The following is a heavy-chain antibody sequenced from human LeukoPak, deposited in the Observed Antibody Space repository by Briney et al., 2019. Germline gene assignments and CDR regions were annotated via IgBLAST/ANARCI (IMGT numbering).Heavy chain of an antibody. Sequence: PGGALRLSCATSGFTFSSYALNWVRHAPGQGLEWVSAISGSGGSTYYADSVKGRFTISRDTSKNIVYLQLNSLRAEDTAIYYCARFRWGDYYYYGVDVWGQGTTVTASS. V-gene: IGHV3-23*01. J-gene: IGHJ6*02. D-gene: IGHD3-16*01. CDR1: GFTFSSYA. CDR2: ISGSGGST. CDR3: ARFRWGDYYYYGVDV.